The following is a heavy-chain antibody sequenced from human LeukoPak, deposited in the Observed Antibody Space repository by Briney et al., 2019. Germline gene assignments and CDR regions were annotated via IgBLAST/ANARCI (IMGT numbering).Heavy chain of an antibody. V-gene: IGHV3-23*01. D-gene: IGHD3-9*01. CDR2: ISGSGSPT. CDR1: GFTFSDYA. CDR3: AKDQGDILTGYGN. J-gene: IGHJ4*02. Sequence: GGSLRLSCAASGFTFSDYAMSWVRQAPGKGLEWVSAISGSGSPTYYADSVKGRFTISRDNSKNTLFLQMDSLRVEDTAVYYCAKDQGDILTGYGNWGQGTLVTVSS.